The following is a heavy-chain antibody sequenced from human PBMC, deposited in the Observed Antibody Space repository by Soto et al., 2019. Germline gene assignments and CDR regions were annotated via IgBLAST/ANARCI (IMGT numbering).Heavy chain of an antibody. CDR2: IIPSYDRT. V-gene: IGHV1-69*04. CDR1: GGTFSSYA. D-gene: IGHD4-17*01. Sequence: SVKGSCKASGGTFSSYAIHWVRQAPGQGLEWLGKIIPSYDRTNYAQKFQGRVTVTADTYTTTAYMELSSLRSDDTAVYYCARDTSNDYGGDTFDYWGQGTLVTVSS. J-gene: IGHJ4*02. CDR3: ARDTSNDYGGDTFDY.